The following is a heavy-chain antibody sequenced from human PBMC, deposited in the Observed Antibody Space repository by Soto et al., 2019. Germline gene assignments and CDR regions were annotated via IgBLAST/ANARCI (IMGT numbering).Heavy chain of an antibody. CDR1: GDSISGYY. D-gene: IGHD4-17*01. CDR3: ARVQYGDYGPGDY. V-gene: IGHV4-59*01. CDR2: IYYSGST. J-gene: IGHJ4*02. Sequence: SETLSLTCTVSGDSISGYYWSWIRQPPGKGLEWIGYIYYSGSTKYNPSLKSRVTISVDTSKNQFSLNLSSVTAADTAVYYCARVQYGDYGPGDYWGQGTLVTVSS.